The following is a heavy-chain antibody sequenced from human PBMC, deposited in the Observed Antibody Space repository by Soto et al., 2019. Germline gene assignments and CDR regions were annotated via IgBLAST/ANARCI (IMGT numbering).Heavy chain of an antibody. CDR3: AKEDASGSYFPLDC. J-gene: IGHJ4*02. CDR2: ISGSGIST. V-gene: IGHV3-23*01. Sequence: EVQLLESGGGLVQPGGSLRLSRATSGFTFSSYSMTWVRQAPGKGLEWVSSISGSGISTYYADSVKGRFTISRDNSKNTVSLQMNSLRAEDTALYYCAKEDASGSYFPLDCWGQGTLVTVSS. CDR1: GFTFSSYS. D-gene: IGHD3-10*01.